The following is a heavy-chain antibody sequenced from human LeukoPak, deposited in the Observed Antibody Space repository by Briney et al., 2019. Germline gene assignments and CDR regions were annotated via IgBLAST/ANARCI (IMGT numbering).Heavy chain of an antibody. CDR1: GFTFSSYS. J-gene: IGHJ6*02. V-gene: IGHV3-21*01. Sequence: GGSLRLSCAASGFTFSSYSMNWVRQAPGKGLEWVSSISSSSSYTYYADSVKGRFTISRDNAKNSLYMQMNSQRAADTAVYFCASQVDCSSTSCYLTGYYYYYYGMDVWGQGTTVTVSS. CDR3: ASQVDCSSTSCYLTGYYYYYYGMDV. D-gene: IGHD2-2*01. CDR2: ISSSSSYT.